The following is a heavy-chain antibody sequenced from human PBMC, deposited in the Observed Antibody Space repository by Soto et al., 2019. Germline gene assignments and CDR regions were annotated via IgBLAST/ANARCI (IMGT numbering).Heavy chain of an antibody. CDR1: GGSISSGDYY. CDR2: IYYSGST. D-gene: IGHD3-22*01. Sequence: TSETLSLTCTVSGGSISSGDYYWSWIRQAPGKGLEWIGYIYYSGSTYYNPSLKSRLTISLDTSKNQFSLKLSSVTAADTAVYYCARDRNSYDSSASYLYFDYWGQGTLVTVSS. J-gene: IGHJ4*02. V-gene: IGHV4-30-4*01. CDR3: ARDRNSYDSSASYLYFDY.